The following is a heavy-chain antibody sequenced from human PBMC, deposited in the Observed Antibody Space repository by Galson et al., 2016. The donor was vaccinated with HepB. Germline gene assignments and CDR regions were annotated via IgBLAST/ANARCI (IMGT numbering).Heavy chain of an antibody. CDR1: GFTFSTYE. D-gene: IGHD5-12*01. Sequence: SLRLSCAGSGFTFSTYELSWVRQAPGKGLEWVATIKQDAHLKDYVGSVKGRFTISRDNAKNSLYLQMNSLRDEETAVYYCARDGYNGHDKDGFDMWGQGTMVTVSS. CDR2: IKQDAHLK. J-gene: IGHJ3*02. V-gene: IGHV3-7*01. CDR3: ARDGYNGHDKDGFDM.